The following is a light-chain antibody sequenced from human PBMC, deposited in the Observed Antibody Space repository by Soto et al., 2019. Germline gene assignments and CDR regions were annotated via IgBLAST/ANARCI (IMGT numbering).Light chain of an antibody. J-gene: IGKJ1*01. CDR1: QSVSSSY. Sequence: EIVLTQSPGTLSLSPGERATLSCRASQSVSSSYLAWYQQKPGQAPRLLIYGASSRATGIPDRFSGSGSGTDFTLTISRLEPEDFAVYYCQQYGSSPPERTSGQESSV. V-gene: IGKV3-20*01. CDR3: QQYGSSPPERT. CDR2: GAS.